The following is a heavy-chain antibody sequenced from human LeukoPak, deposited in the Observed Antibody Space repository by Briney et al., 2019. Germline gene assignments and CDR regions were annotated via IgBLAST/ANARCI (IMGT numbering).Heavy chain of an antibody. CDR3: AKALGAMGGRLAD. J-gene: IGHJ4*02. CDR1: GFTFNAYD. Sequence: PGGSLRLSCAPSGFTFNAYDMSWVRQAPGEGLEWVSVSTHNGVNTYYAHSVKGRFTISRDNSRGTLHLQMNSLRADDTAVYYCAKALGAMGGRLADWGQGTPVTVSS. D-gene: IGHD2-15*01. CDR2: STHNGVNT. V-gene: IGHV3-23*01.